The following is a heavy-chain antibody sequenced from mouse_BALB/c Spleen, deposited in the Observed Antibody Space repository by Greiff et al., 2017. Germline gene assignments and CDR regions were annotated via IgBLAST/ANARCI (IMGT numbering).Heavy chain of an antibody. V-gene: IGHV2-2*02. CDR3: AREIYYYGSSYAMDY. Sequence: QVQLKESGPGLVQPSQSLSITCTVSGFSLTSYGVHWVRQSPGKGLEWLGVIWSGGSTDYNAAFISRLSISKDNSKSQVFFKMNSLQANDTAIYYCAREIYYYGSSYAMDYWGQGTSVTVSS. D-gene: IGHD1-1*01. CDR2: IWSGGST. J-gene: IGHJ4*01. CDR1: GFSLTSYG.